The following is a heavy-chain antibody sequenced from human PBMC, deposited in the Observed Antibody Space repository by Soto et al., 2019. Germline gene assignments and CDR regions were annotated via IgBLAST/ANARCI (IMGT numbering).Heavy chain of an antibody. CDR3: AGGSGANDYCYFPGDYYYSMDV. Sequence: QVQLVQSGAEVKKPGSSVKVSCKASGGTFSSYTISWVRQAPGQGREWMGRIIPILGIANYAQKFQGRVTLPADNSTSRAYLELSILRSDDPAVYYCAGGSGANDYCYFPGDYYYSMDVWGKGTTVTVSS. J-gene: IGHJ6*03. CDR2: IIPILGIA. D-gene: IGHD4-17*01. V-gene: IGHV1-69*02. CDR1: GGTFSSYT.